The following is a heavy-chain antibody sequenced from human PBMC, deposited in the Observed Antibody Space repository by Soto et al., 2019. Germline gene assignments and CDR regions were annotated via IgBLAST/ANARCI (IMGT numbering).Heavy chain of an antibody. CDR2: ISATGGNI. Sequence: GSLRLSCVASGXTFSDYAMTWVRQAPGKGLEWVATISATGGNIEYTDSLKGRFTISRDNSKNTLYLQINGLTSDDTAVHYCAKVAGGLGYFDLWGRGTLVTVSS. CDR3: AKVAGGLGYFDL. V-gene: IGHV3-23*01. J-gene: IGHJ2*01. CDR1: GXTFSDYA. D-gene: IGHD3-16*01.